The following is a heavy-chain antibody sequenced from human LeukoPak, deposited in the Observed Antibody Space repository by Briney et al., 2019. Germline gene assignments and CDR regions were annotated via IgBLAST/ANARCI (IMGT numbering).Heavy chain of an antibody. Sequence: PGGSLRLSCTASGFTFGDYAMSWVRQAPGKGLEWVGFIRSKAYSGTTEYAASVKGRFTISRDDSKSIAYLQMNSLKTEDTAVYYCTRGGGCSSTSCYELYYYGMDVWGQGTTVTVSS. CDR1: GFTFGDYA. D-gene: IGHD2-2*01. CDR2: IRSKAYSGTT. V-gene: IGHV3-49*04. J-gene: IGHJ6*02. CDR3: TRGGGCSSTSCYELYYYGMDV.